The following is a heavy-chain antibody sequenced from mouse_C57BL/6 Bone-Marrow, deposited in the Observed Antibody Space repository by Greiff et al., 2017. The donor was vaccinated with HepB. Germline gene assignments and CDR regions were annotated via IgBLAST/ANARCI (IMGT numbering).Heavy chain of an antibody. CDR3: ARYNGSSSYYYAMDY. J-gene: IGHJ4*01. V-gene: IGHV7-3*01. Sequence: VQLKESGGGLVQPGGSLSLSCAASGFTFTDYYMSWVRQPPGKALEWLGFIRNKANGYTTEYSASVKGRFTISRDNSQSILYLQMNALRAEDSATYYCARYNGSSSYYYAMDYWGQGTSVTVSS. D-gene: IGHD1-1*01. CDR2: IRNKANGYTT. CDR1: GFTFTDYY.